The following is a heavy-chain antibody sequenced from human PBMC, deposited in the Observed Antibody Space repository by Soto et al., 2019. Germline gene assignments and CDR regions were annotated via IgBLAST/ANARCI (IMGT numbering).Heavy chain of an antibody. CDR2: IWYDGSNK. CDR3: ARDLPPTRSFFLYGWAV. CDR1: GFTFSSYG. J-gene: IGHJ6*04. Sequence: GGSLRLSCAASGFTFSSYGMHWVRQAPGKGLEWVAVIWYDGSNKYYADSVKGRFTISRDNSKNTLYLQMNSLRAEDTAVYYCARDLPPTRSFFLYGWAVGGKGPTVPVPS. D-gene: IGHD3-3*02. V-gene: IGHV3-33*01.